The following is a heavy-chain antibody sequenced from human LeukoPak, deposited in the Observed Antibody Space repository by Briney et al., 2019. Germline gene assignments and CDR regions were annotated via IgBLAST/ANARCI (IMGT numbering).Heavy chain of an antibody. CDR3: ARDPNGDYEPPDY. CDR2: INPNSGGT. Sequence: GASVKVSCKASGYTFTGYYMHWVRQAPGQGLEWMGWINPNSGGTNYAQKFQGWVTMTRDTSISTAYMELRSLRSDGTAVYYCARDPNGDYEPPDYWGQGTLVTVSS. CDR1: GYTFTGYY. V-gene: IGHV1-2*04. J-gene: IGHJ4*02. D-gene: IGHD4-17*01.